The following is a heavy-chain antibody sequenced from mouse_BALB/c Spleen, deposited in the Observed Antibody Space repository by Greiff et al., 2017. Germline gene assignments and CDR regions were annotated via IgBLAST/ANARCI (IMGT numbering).Heavy chain of an antibody. CDR2: IWSGGST. Sequence: QVQLQQSGPGLVQPSQSLSITCTVSGFSLTSYGVHWVRQSPGKGLEWLGVIWSGGSTDYNAAFISRLSISKDNSKSQVFFKMNSLQADDTAIYYCAGYGSSYWYFDVWGAGTTVTVSS. CDR3: AGYGSSYWYFDV. V-gene: IGHV2-4-1*01. J-gene: IGHJ1*01. CDR1: GFSLTSYG. D-gene: IGHD1-1*01.